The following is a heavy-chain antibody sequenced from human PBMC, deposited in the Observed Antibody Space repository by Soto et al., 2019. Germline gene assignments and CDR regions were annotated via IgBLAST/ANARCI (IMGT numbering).Heavy chain of an antibody. Sequence: GGSLRLSCGASRFTVANAWMSGVRKAPGKGLECVGRIKSKTDGGTTDYAAPVKGRFTISRDDSKNTLYLQMNSLKTEDTAVYYCTTVKGDWWFDPSGEGTLVTVSS. V-gene: IGHV3-15*01. CDR1: RFTVANAW. CDR3: TTVKGDWWFDP. D-gene: IGHD2-21*01. J-gene: IGHJ5*02. CDR2: IKSKTDGGTT.